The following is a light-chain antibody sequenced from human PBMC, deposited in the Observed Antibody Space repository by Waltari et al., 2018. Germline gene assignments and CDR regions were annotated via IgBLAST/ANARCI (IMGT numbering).Light chain of an antibody. Sequence: SSELTQDPVVSVALGQTVSIPCPGYSLTTYYAAWSQRKPGQAPVLVIYGENNRPSGTPDRFSGSRSGNTSSLTITGAQAEDEADYYCNCRDTSDYHLWLFGGGTKLTVL. CDR3: NCRDTSDYHLWL. CDR1: SLTTYY. V-gene: IGLV3-19*01. J-gene: IGLJ3*02. CDR2: GEN.